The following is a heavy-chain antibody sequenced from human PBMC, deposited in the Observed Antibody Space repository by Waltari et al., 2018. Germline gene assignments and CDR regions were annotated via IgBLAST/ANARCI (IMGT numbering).Heavy chain of an antibody. Sequence: QVQLVQSGAEVKKPGASVKVSCKASGYTFTSYDINWVRQATGQGLEGVGWKGWKNANRGNTRYAEKCQGRVTITRNTSISTAYMELRSLRSEDTAVYYCARVRTSSHPYYYYYMDVWGKGTTVTISS. CDR1: GYTFTSYD. J-gene: IGHJ6*03. CDR2: KNANRGNT. CDR3: ARVRTSSHPYYYYYMDV. V-gene: IGHV1-8*02.